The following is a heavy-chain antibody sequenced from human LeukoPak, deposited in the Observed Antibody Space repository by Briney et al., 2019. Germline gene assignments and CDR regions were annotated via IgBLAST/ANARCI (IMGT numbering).Heavy chain of an antibody. D-gene: IGHD3-22*01. Sequence: SETLSLTCTVSGGSISSYYWSWIRQPPGKGLELIGYIYTSGSTNYNPSLKSRVTISVDTSKNQFSLKLSSVTAADTAVYYCARQGYYDSSGPFDYWGQGTLVTVSS. V-gene: IGHV4-4*09. CDR3: ARQGYYDSSGPFDY. J-gene: IGHJ4*02. CDR2: IYTSGST. CDR1: GGSISSYY.